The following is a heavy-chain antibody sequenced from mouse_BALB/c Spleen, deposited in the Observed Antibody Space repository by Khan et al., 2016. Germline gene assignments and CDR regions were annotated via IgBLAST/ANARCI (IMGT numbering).Heavy chain of an antibody. Sequence: EVELVESGGGLVKPGGSLKLSCAASGFTFSSYAMSWVRQTPEKRLEWVATISSGGTYTYYPDSVKGRFTISRDNAKNPLYLQMSSLRSEDTAMYYCTRDGTVPGFAYWGQGTLVTVSA. D-gene: IGHD1-1*01. V-gene: IGHV5-6-4*01. CDR3: TRDGTVPGFAY. CDR2: ISSGGTYT. J-gene: IGHJ3*01. CDR1: GFTFSSYA.